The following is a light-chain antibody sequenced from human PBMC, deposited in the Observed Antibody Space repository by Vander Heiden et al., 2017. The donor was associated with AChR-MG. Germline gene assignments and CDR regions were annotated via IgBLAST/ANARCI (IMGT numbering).Light chain of an antibody. V-gene: IGKV2-28*01. CDR1: QSLLSSNGYNY. CDR2: LGS. CDR3: MQALQAPPT. Sequence: DIVMTQSPLSLPVTPGEPASIPCRSSQSLLSSNGYNYFDWYLQKPGQSPQLLIYLGSHRASGVPDRFSGSGSGTDFTLTISRVEAEDVGVYYCMQALQAPPTFGQGTKLEIK. J-gene: IGKJ2*01.